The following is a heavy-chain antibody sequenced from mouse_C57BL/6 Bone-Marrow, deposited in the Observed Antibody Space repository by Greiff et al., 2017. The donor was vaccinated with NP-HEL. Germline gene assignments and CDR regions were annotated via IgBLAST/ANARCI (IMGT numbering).Heavy chain of an antibody. Sequence: QVQLQQPGAELVRPGSSVKLSCKASGYTFTSYWMHWVKQRPIQGLEWIGNIDPSDSETHYNQKFKDKATLTVDKSSSTAYMQLSILTSEDSAVYYCARGWLLHWYFDVWGTGTTVTVSS. CDR1: GYTFTSYW. CDR3: ARGWLLHWYFDV. D-gene: IGHD2-3*01. J-gene: IGHJ1*03. V-gene: IGHV1-52*01. CDR2: IDPSDSET.